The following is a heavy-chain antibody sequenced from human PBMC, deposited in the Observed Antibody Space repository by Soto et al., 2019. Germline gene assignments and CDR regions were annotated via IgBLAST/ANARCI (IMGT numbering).Heavy chain of an antibody. J-gene: IGHJ6*02. D-gene: IGHD6-19*01. CDR3: AREYSSGRHYYYYYGMDV. V-gene: IGHV1-2*04. CDR2: INPNSGGT. Sequence: QVQLVQSGAEVKKPGASVKVSCKASGYTFTGYYMHWVRQAPGQGLEWMGWINPNSGGTNYAQKFQGWVTMTRDTSISTAYMELSRLRSDDTAVYYCAREYSSGRHYYYYYGMDVWGQGTTVTVSS. CDR1: GYTFTGYY.